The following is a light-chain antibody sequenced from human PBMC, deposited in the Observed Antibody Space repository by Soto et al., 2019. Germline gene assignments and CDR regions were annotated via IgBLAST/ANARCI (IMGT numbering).Light chain of an antibody. V-gene: IGKV1-39*01. CDR1: QSISSF. CDR2: AAS. CDR3: QQSYSTPYT. J-gene: IGKJ2*01. Sequence: DIQMTQSPSSLSASVGNRVTITCRTSQSISSFLNWFQQKPGIAPNLLIYAASSLQSGVPSRFSGSGSGTDFTLTISSLQPEDFATYYCQQSYSTPYTFGQGTKLEIK.